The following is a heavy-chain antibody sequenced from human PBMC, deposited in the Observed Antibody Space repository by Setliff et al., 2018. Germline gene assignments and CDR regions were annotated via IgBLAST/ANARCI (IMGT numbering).Heavy chain of an antibody. D-gene: IGHD3-3*01. CDR1: GGSISSSNW. CDR2: IYHSGST. CDR3: AREGLTIFGVVIRRNYFDY. Sequence: SETLTLTCAVSGGSISSSNWWSWVRQPPGKGLEWIGEIYHSGSTNYNPSLKSRVTISVDKSKNQFSLKLSSVTAADTAVYYCAREGLTIFGVVIRRNYFDYWGQGTLVTVSS. V-gene: IGHV4-4*02. J-gene: IGHJ4*02.